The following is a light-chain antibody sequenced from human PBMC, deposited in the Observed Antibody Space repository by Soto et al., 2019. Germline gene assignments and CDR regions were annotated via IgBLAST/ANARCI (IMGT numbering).Light chain of an antibody. CDR3: QQYYTIPIT. J-gene: IGKJ4*01. CDR2: WAS. Sequence: DILLTQCPDSLAVSLGERATINCKSSQTVLFASNNKNYLAWYQQKRGQAPKXXIYWASARESGVPDRFRGSGSETDFNFTITSLKAEDVEVYYCQQYYTIPITFGGGTKVDIK. V-gene: IGKV4-1*01. CDR1: QTVLFASNNKNY.